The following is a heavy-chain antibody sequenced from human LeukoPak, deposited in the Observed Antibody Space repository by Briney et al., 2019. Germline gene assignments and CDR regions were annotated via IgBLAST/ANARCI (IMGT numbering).Heavy chain of an antibody. CDR1: GYGFTSHY. V-gene: IGHV1-46*01. Sequence: GASVKVSCKASGYGFTSHYMHWVRQAPGQGLEWVGLINPSGGSTLYAQKFQGRVTMTRDMSTTTDYMELSSLRSEDTAVYYCARSSIIAAAGPYYFDYWGQGTLVTVSS. D-gene: IGHD6-13*01. CDR2: INPSGGST. J-gene: IGHJ4*02. CDR3: ARSSIIAAAGPYYFDY.